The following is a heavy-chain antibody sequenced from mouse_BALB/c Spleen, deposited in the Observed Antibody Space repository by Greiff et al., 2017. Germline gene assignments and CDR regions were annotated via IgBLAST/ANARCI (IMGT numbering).Heavy chain of an antibody. V-gene: IGHV1-87*01. CDR2: IYPGDGDT. Sequence: QVQLQQSGAELARPGASVKLSCKASGYTFTSYWMQWVKQRPGQGLEWIGAIYPGDGDTRYTQKFKGKATLTADKSSSTAYMQLSSLASEDSAVYYCARKDASYAMDYWGQGTSVTVSS. D-gene: IGHD6-5*01. CDR3: ARKDASYAMDY. CDR1: GYTFTSYW. J-gene: IGHJ4*01.